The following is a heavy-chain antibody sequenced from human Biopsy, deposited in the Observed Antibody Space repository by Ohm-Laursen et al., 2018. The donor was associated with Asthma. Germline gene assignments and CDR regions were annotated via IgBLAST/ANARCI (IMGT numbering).Heavy chain of an antibody. Sequence: ASVKVSCNASGVALSGYTFEWVRQARGLGLEWIAWIVFASGATNYAQNFQDRLTVTRDMSAGSVSMELRGLISPGTAVYYCAAGRTSLQVESLIWGQGTLVSVSS. CDR1: GVALSGYT. CDR2: IVFASGAT. CDR3: AAGRTSLQVESLI. D-gene: IGHD2-2*01. V-gene: IGHV1-58*01. J-gene: IGHJ4*01.